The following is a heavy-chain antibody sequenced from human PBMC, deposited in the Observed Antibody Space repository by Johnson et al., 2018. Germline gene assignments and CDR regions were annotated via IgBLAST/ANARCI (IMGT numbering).Heavy chain of an antibody. V-gene: IGHV3-48*01. J-gene: IGHJ3*02. CDR2: ISSSSSTI. CDR3: ARSQGAFDI. CDR1: GFTFSSYG. Sequence: VQLVQSGGGVVQPGRSXRLSCAASGFTFSSYGMHWVRQAPGKGLEWVSYISSSSSTIYYADSVKGRFTISRDNAKNSLYLQMNSLRAEDTAVYYCARSQGAFDIWGQGTMVTVSS.